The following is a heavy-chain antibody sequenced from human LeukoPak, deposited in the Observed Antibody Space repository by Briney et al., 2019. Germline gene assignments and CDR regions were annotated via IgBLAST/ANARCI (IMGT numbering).Heavy chain of an antibody. CDR3: ARVVTMDRAPDY. CDR1: GGSFSGYY. D-gene: IGHD3-10*01. J-gene: IGHJ4*02. CDR2: INHSGST. Sequence: PSETLSLTCAVYGGSFSGYYWSWIRQPPGKGLEWIGEINHSGSTNYNPSLKSRVTISVDTSKNQFSLKLSSVTAADTAVYYCARVVTMDRAPDYWGQGTLVTVSS. V-gene: IGHV4-34*01.